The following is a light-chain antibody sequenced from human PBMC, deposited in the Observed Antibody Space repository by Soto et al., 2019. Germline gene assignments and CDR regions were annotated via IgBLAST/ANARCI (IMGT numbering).Light chain of an antibody. V-gene: IGKV1-9*01. Sequence: DIQLTQSPSFLSASVGDRVTITCRASQGISSFLAWYQQKPGEAPKLLLYVASTLQIGVPSRFCVSGSGTEVTLTTRSLQQEDFATYYCQKLNIKPLTFVVGTKVDIK. CDR2: VAS. CDR1: QGISSF. CDR3: QKLNIKPLT. J-gene: IGKJ4*01.